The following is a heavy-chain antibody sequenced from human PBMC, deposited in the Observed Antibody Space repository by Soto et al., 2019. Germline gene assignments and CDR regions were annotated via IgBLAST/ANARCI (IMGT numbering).Heavy chain of an antibody. D-gene: IGHD6-6*01. J-gene: IGHJ6*01. CDR2: INSDGSST. CDR3: ARLYSSSSLPSHGMDF. V-gene: IGHV3-74*01. CDR1: VFTFSSYW. Sequence: PGGSLRLSCASSVFTFSSYWMHCVRQSPGKGLVWVSRINSDGSSTSYADSVKGRFTISRDNAKNTLYLQMNSLRAEDTAVYYCARLYSSSSLPSHGMDFWGQGTTVTVSS.